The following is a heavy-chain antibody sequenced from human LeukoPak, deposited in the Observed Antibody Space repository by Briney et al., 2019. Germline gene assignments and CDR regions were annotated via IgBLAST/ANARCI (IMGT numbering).Heavy chain of an antibody. Sequence: GGSLRLSCAASGFTFSSYAMHWVRQAPGKGLEWVAVISYDGSNKYYADSVKGRFTISRDNSKNTLYLQMNSLRAEDTAVYYCAGPGTHYGMYVWGQGTTVTVSS. CDR3: AGPGTHYGMYV. CDR2: ISYDGSNK. J-gene: IGHJ6*02. CDR1: GFTFSSYA. D-gene: IGHD1-14*01. V-gene: IGHV3-30-3*01.